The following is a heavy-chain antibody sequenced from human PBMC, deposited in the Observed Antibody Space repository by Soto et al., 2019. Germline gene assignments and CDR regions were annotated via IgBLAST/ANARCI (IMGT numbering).Heavy chain of an antibody. CDR1: GIEFSNYA. V-gene: IGHV3-23*01. CDR2: SSASGRSR. D-gene: IGHD6-19*01. J-gene: IGHJ4*02. CDR3: AKDGNWLDVYFDV. Sequence: GGSLRLSCVASGIEFSNYAMSWVRQAPGKGLEWVSISSASGRSRYHADSVKGRFTISRDNSKNTLYLHMANLRAEDTAVYYCAKDGNWLDVYFDVWGQGTPVTVSS.